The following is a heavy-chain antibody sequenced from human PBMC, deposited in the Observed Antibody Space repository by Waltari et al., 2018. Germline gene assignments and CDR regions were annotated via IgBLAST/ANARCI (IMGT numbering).Heavy chain of an antibody. Sequence: QLQLQESGPGLVTPSETLSLTCPVSGGSISSSSYYCGWIRQPPGKGLAWIGCIYYIGSTDYNPSLKSRVTISVDTAKNQFSLKLSSVTAADTAVYYCARHPAMTIMLWYFDLWGRGTLVTVSS. V-gene: IGHV4-39*01. J-gene: IGHJ2*01. CDR2: IYYIGST. CDR1: GGSISSSSYY. D-gene: IGHD2-8*01. CDR3: ARHPAMTIMLWYFDL.